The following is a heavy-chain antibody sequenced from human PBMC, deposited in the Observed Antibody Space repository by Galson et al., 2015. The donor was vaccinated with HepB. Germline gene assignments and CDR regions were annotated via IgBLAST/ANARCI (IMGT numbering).Heavy chain of an antibody. J-gene: IGHJ4*02. CDR1: GFSFSKYA. Sequence: SLRLSCAGSGFSFSKYAMSWVRQAPGKGLEWVSGISGSGGHTYYTDSVKGRFTISRENSKKTLYMQMKSLRVEDTAVYYCVKVAVWVSAVPYYFDYWGQGTLVTVSS. D-gene: IGHD2-21*02. CDR2: ISGSGGHT. CDR3: VKVAVWVSAVPYYFDY. V-gene: IGHV3-23*01.